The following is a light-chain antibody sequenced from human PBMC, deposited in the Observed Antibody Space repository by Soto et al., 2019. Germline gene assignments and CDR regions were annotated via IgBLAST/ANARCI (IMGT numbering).Light chain of an antibody. CDR1: SSNIGAGYD. V-gene: IGLV1-40*01. CDR2: GNS. CDR3: QSYDSSLSGSV. Sequence: QSVLTQPPSVSGAPGQRVTISCTGSSSNIGAGYDVHWYQQLPGAPPKVLIYGNSNRPSGVPDRFSGSQSGTSASLAITGLQAEDEADYYCQSYDSSLSGSVFGRGTKVTVL. J-gene: IGLJ2*01.